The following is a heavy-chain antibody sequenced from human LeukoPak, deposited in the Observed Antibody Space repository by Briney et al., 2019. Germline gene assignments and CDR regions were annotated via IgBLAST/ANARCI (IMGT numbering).Heavy chain of an antibody. J-gene: IGHJ5*02. D-gene: IGHD3-10*01. CDR2: IGTAGDT. V-gene: IGHV3-13*01. CDR3: ARDRGGWFDP. CDR1: GFTFSSYD. Sequence: GGSLRLSCAASGFTFSSYDMHWVRQATGKDLEWVSAIGTAGDTYYPGSVKSRFTVSRENAKNSLYLQMNSLRAGDTAVYYCARDRGGWFDPWGQGTLVTVSS.